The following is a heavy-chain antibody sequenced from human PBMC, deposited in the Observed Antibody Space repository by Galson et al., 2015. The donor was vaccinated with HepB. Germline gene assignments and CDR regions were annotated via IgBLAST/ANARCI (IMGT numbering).Heavy chain of an antibody. CDR2: ISYDGSNK. CDR3: ARDLALLAGYVDY. Sequence: SLRLSCAASGFTFSSYFMHWVRQAPGKGLEWVALISYDGSNKNYADSVKVRFTISRDNNKNTLYLEMNSLRAEDTAVYYCARDLALLAGYVDYWGQGTLVTVSS. CDR1: GFTFSSYF. V-gene: IGHV3-30-3*01. J-gene: IGHJ4*02. D-gene: IGHD2-2*01.